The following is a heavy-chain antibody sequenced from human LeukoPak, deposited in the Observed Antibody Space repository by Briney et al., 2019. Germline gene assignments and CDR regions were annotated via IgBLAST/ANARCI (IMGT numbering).Heavy chain of an antibody. Sequence: ASVKVSCKASGYTFTSYGVSWVRQAPGQGLEWMGWISAYNGNTNYAQKLQGRVTMTTDTSTSTAYMELRSLRSDDTAVYYCARDINYYDSSGYQYYFDYWGQGTLVTVSS. J-gene: IGHJ4*02. V-gene: IGHV1-18*01. D-gene: IGHD3-22*01. CDR3: ARDINYYDSSGYQYYFDY. CDR1: GYTFTSYG. CDR2: ISAYNGNT.